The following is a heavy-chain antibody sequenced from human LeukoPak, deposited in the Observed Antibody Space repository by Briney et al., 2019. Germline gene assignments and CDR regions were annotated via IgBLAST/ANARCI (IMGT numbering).Heavy chain of an antibody. V-gene: IGHV4-34*01. Sequence: SETLSLTCAVYGGSFSGYYWSWIRQPPGKGLEWIGEINHSGSTNYNPSLKSRVTTSVDTSKNQFSLKLSSVTAADTAVYYCARGARHFDLWGRGTLVTVSS. J-gene: IGHJ2*01. CDR3: ARGARHFDL. CDR1: GGSFSGYY. CDR2: INHSGST.